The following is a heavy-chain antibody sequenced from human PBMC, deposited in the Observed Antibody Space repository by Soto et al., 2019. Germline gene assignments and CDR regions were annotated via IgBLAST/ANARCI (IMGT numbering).Heavy chain of an antibody. V-gene: IGHV1-18*01. Sequence: QVQLVQSGAEVKKPGASVKVSCKASGYTFTSYGFSRVRQAPGQGLEWMGWISAYNGNTNYAQKVQGRVTMTTDTSTSTAYMELRSLRSDDTAVYYCASFSIAAADPYGMDVWGQGTTVTVSS. CDR2: ISAYNGNT. CDR1: GYTFTSYG. J-gene: IGHJ6*02. D-gene: IGHD6-13*01. CDR3: ASFSIAAADPYGMDV.